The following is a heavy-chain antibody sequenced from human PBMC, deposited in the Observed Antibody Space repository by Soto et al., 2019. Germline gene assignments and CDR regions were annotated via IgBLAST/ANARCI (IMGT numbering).Heavy chain of an antibody. CDR2: IYYSGST. D-gene: IGHD5-12*01. Sequence: PSETLSLTCTVSGGSISSYYWSWIRQPPGKGLEWIGYIYYSGSTNYNPSLKSRVTISVDTSKNQFSLKLSSVTAADTAVYYCGRTPRWLQLPDYWGQGTLVTVSS. CDR1: GGSISSYY. CDR3: GRTPRWLQLPDY. V-gene: IGHV4-59*01. J-gene: IGHJ4*02.